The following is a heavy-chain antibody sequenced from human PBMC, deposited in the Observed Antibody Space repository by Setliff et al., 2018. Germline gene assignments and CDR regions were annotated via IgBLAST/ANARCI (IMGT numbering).Heavy chain of an antibody. CDR2: MYYSGDT. V-gene: IGHV4-59*02. D-gene: IGHD5-18*01. Sequence: SETLSLTCTVSGGSVRGYYWSWIWQPPGKGLEWIGYMYYSGDTNYNPSLKSRVTISVXXXXXXFXXXXXXXXXXXXAXXXXARLPPLHTPMALTFDYWGQGILVTVSS. J-gene: IGHJ4*02. CDR3: ARLPPLHTPMALTFDY. CDR1: GGSVRGYY.